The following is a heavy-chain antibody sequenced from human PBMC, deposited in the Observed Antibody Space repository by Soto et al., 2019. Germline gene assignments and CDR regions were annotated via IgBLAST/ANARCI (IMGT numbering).Heavy chain of an antibody. V-gene: IGHV3-30-3*01. Sequence: QVQLVESGGDLVHPGRSLRLSCAASGLIFSTSILHWVRQTPGKGLEWIAVISGDATIKVYRDSLKGRFTLSRDNSKSKLYLAMNSLSAEDTAIYYCAREGDRSVQAGTFQHWGQGTLVTVST. D-gene: IGHD3-22*01. CDR3: AREGDRSVQAGTFQH. CDR1: GLIFSTSI. J-gene: IGHJ1*01. CDR2: ISGDATIK.